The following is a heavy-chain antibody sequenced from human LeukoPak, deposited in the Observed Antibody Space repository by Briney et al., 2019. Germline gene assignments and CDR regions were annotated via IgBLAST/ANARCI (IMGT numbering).Heavy chain of an antibody. CDR1: GYTFTGYY. V-gene: IGHV1-2*02. D-gene: IGHD3-22*01. CDR3: ARSRITMIVVVGRYLDY. Sequence: ASVKVSCKASGYTFTGYYMHWVRQAPGQGLEWVGWINPSSGGTNYAQKFQGRVTMTRDTSISTAYVELSRLRSDDTAVYYCARSRITMIVVVGRYLDYWGQGTLVTVSS. J-gene: IGHJ4*02. CDR2: INPSSGGT.